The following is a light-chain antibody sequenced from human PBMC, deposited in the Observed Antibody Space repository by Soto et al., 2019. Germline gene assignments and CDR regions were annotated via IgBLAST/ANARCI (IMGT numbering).Light chain of an antibody. J-gene: IGLJ1*01. V-gene: IGLV1-51*01. CDR3: GTWDSSLGAFV. Sequence: QSFLTQPPSVSAAPGQKVTISCSGSSSNIGKNYVSWYQQLPLTAPKLLIYDNNKRPSGIPDRFSGSKSGTSATLGITGLQTGDEADYYCGTWDSSLGAFVFGTGTKVTVL. CDR1: SSNIGKNY. CDR2: DNN.